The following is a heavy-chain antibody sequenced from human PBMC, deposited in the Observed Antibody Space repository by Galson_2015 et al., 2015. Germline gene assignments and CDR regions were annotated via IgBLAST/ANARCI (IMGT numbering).Heavy chain of an antibody. CDR2: IYPGDSET. CDR1: GYSFTNYW. V-gene: IGHV5-51*01. J-gene: IGHJ4*02. Sequence: QSGAEVKKPGESLQISCKGSGYSFTNYWIGWVRQMPGKGLEWMGMIYPGDSETRYSPSFQGQVTISADKSISTAYLQWSSLKASDTAIYYCMRLGAAAATDYFGCWGQGTLVTLSS. D-gene: IGHD6-13*01. CDR3: MRLGAAAATDYFGC.